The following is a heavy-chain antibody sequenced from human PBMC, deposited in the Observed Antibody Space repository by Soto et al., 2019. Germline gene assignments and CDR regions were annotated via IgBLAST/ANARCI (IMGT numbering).Heavy chain of an antibody. CDR2: ISAYNGNT. Sequence: QVQLVQSGAEVKKPGASVKVSCKASGYTFTSYGISWVRQAPGQGLEWMGWISAYNGNTNYAQKLQGRVTITADESTSTAYMELSSLRSEDTAVYYCARDEDYGGTPFDPWGQGTLVTVSS. V-gene: IGHV1-18*04. D-gene: IGHD4-17*01. CDR3: ARDEDYGGTPFDP. J-gene: IGHJ5*02. CDR1: GYTFTSYG.